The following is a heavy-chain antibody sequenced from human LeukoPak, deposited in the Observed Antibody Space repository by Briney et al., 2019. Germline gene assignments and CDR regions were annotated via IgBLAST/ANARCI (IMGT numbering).Heavy chain of an antibody. Sequence: PSETLSLTCTVSGGSISIYYWSWIRQPPGKGPEWIGYIYNSGSTYYNPSLKSRVTISVDTSKNQFSLRLSSVTAADAAAYYCVRDRELNYWGQGTLVTVSS. CDR3: VRDRELNY. V-gene: IGHV4-59*01. CDR1: GGSISIYY. D-gene: IGHD1-26*01. CDR2: IYNSGST. J-gene: IGHJ4*02.